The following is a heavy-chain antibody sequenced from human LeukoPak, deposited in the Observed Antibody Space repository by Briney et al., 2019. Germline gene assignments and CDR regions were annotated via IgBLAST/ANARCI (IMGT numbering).Heavy chain of an antibody. D-gene: IGHD3-22*01. V-gene: IGHV4-34*01. Sequence: SETLSLTCAVYGGSFSGYYWSWIRQPPGKGLEWIGEINHSGSTNYNPSLKSRVTISVDTSKNQFSLKLSSVTAADTAVYYCARSARYYYDSSGYYYGPPLGYWGQGTLVTVSS. CDR3: ARSARYYYDSSGYYYGPPLGY. J-gene: IGHJ4*02. CDR1: GGSFSGYY. CDR2: INHSGST.